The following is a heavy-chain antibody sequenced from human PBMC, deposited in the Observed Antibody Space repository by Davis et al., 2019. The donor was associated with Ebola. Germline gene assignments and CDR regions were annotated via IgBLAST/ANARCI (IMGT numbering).Heavy chain of an antibody. CDR3: ARVRRGGDYFDY. CDR1: GGSFSGYY. D-gene: IGHD2-21*01. V-gene: IGHV4-34*01. Sequence: SETLSLTCAVYGGSFSGYYWSWIRQPPGKGLEWIGEINHSGSTNYNPSLKSRVTISVDMSKNQFSLKLSSVTAADTAVYYCARVRRGGDYFDYWGQGTLITVSS. CDR2: INHSGST. J-gene: IGHJ4*02.